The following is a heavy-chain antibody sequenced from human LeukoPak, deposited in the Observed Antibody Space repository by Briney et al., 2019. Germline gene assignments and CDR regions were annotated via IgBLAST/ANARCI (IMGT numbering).Heavy chain of an antibody. J-gene: IGHJ4*02. CDR1: GFTFSSYA. Sequence: GGSLRLSCAASGFTFSSYAMSWVRQAPGKGLEWVSAISGSGGGTYYADSVKGRFTISRDNSKNTLYLQMNSLRAEDTAVYYCAKDRGGSFYYFDYWGQGTLVTVSS. D-gene: IGHD1-26*01. CDR2: ISGSGGGT. CDR3: AKDRGGSFYYFDY. V-gene: IGHV3-23*01.